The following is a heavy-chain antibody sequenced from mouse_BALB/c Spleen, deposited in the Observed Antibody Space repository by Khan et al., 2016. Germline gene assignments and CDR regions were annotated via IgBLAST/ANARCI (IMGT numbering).Heavy chain of an antibody. V-gene: IGHV7-3*02. D-gene: IGHD4-1*01. CDR2: IRNKAGGYTK. CDR1: GFTFTDYY. J-gene: IGHJ3*01. CDR3: ASLTGTIAY. Sequence: EVELVESGGGLVQTGGSLRLSCATSGFTFTDYYMTWVRQPPGKALEWLGFIRNKAGGYTKEYSASVKGRFTISRDNSQSILYLQMNTLRAEDSATYYCASLTGTIAYWGQGTLVTVSA.